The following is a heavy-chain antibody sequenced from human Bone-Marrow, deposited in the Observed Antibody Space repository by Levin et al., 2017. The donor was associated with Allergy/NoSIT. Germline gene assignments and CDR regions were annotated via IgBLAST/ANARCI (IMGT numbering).Heavy chain of an antibody. CDR2: IKSETDGGTI. CDR3: TTEVWARSIRDDY. D-gene: IGHD2-21*01. Sequence: PGGSLRLSCAASGFSFTKVWMTWVRQAPGKGLEWVGRIKSETDGGTIDYAAPVKGRFTISRDDSRSTLYLQMNSLKTEDTAVYYCTTEVWARSIRDDYWGQGTLVTVSS. CDR1: GFSFTKVW. J-gene: IGHJ4*02. V-gene: IGHV3-15*01.